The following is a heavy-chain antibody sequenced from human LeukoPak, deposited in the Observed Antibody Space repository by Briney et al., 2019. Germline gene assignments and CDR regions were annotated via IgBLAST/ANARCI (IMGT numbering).Heavy chain of an antibody. J-gene: IGHJ4*02. CDR3: AKDMAREGSGYDCDFDY. CDR2: ISGSGGST. D-gene: IGHD5-12*01. Sequence: GGSLRLSCAASGFTFGSFAMSWVRQAPGKGLEWVSLISGSGGSTYYADSVKGRFTISRDNSKNTLYLQMDSLRADDTAVFYCAKDMAREGSGYDCDFDYWGQGTLVTVSS. V-gene: IGHV3-23*01. CDR1: GFTFGSFA.